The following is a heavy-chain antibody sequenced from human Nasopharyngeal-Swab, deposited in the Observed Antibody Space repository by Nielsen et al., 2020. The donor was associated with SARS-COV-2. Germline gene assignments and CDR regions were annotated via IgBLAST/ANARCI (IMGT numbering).Heavy chain of an antibody. CDR2: ISWNSGSI. Sequence: GGSLRLSCAASGFTFDDYAMHWVRQAPGKGLEWVSGISWNSGSIGYADSVKGRFTISRDNAKNSLYLQMNSLRAEDTALYYCAKDVPVRAHYYYYMDVWGKGTTVTVSS. CDR1: GFTFDDYA. V-gene: IGHV3-9*01. CDR3: AKDVPVRAHYYYYMDV. J-gene: IGHJ6*03.